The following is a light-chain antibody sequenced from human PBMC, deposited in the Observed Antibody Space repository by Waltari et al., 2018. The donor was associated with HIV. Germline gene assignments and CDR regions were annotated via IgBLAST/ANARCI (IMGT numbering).Light chain of an antibody. J-gene: IGKJ1*01. CDR3: QQYGDSPRT. CDR2: GAS. Sequence: EIVLTQSPGTLSLSPGDRATLSCRASQSVNNNYLAWYQQKPGQAPWLLIYGASYRATGIPDRFTASGSGTDFTLTISRLEPEDSAVYYCQQYGDSPRTFGQGTKVEIK. CDR1: QSVNNNY. V-gene: IGKV3-20*01.